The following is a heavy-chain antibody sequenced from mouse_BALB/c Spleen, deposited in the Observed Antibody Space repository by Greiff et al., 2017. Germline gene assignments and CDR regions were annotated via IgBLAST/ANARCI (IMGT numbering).Heavy chain of an antibody. Sequence: EVQLQESGPGLVKPSQSLSLTCTVTGYSITSDYAWNWIRQFPGNKLEWMGYISYSGSTSYNPSLKSRISITRDTSKNQFFLQLNSVTTEDTATYYCARERYGSPFDYWGQGTTLTVSS. J-gene: IGHJ2*01. CDR1: GYSITSDYA. CDR2: ISYSGST. CDR3: ARERYGSPFDY. D-gene: IGHD1-1*01. V-gene: IGHV3-2*02.